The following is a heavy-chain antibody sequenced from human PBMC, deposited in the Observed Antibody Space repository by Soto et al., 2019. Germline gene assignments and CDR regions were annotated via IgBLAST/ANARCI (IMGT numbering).Heavy chain of an antibody. D-gene: IGHD3-10*01. J-gene: IGHJ6*02. CDR3: ARSPNYYYYGFDV. CDR2: IYYSGST. CDR1: GGSVSSGDYF. Sequence: SSETLSLTCTVSGGSVSSGDYFWSWLRQSPGKRLEWIAYIYYSGSTNYNPSLKSRATISVDTSKSQVSLTLTSMTAADAALYYCARSPNYYYYGFDVWGQGTAVTVSS. V-gene: IGHV4-61*08.